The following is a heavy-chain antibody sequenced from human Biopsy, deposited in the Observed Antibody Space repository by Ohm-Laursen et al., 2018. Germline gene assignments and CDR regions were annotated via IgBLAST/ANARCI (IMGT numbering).Heavy chain of an antibody. CDR2: ISDDGRNK. J-gene: IGHJ4*02. V-gene: IGHV3-30*03. Sequence: SLRLSCTAPGFSFSSYGMHWVRQAPGKGLEWVAVISDDGRNKYYIDSVRGRFTISRDNSKNTLYLQMNGLRVEDTAMYYCLREAATGYYRTADFWGQGTRVTVSS. D-gene: IGHD3-9*01. CDR1: GFSFSSYG. CDR3: LREAATGYYRTADF.